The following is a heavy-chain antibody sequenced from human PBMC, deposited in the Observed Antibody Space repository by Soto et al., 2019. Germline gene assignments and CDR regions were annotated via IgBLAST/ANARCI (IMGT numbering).Heavy chain of an antibody. Sequence: SQTLSLTCAISGGSVSSNSAAWNWIRQSPSRGLEWLGRTYYRSKWYNDYAVSVKSRITINPDTSKNQFSLQLNSVTPEDTAVYYCARGGIAVAGRGSTFDYWGQGTLVTVSS. J-gene: IGHJ4*02. CDR2: TYYRSKWYN. CDR1: GGSVSSNSAA. CDR3: ARGGIAVAGRGSTFDY. V-gene: IGHV6-1*01. D-gene: IGHD6-19*01.